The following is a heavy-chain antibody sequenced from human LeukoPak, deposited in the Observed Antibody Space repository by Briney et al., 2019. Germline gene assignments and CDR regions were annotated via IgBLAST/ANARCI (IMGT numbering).Heavy chain of an antibody. CDR1: GGSVSSTVYY. D-gene: IGHD3-3*01. V-gene: IGHV4-39*07. Sequence: SETLSLTCSVSGGSVSSTVYYWGWIRQPPGKGLEWIGSIYYSETGTTYYKPSLKNRVTISVDTSKNQFSLKLSSVTAADTAVYYCARGRGWSVFQYMDDWGKGTTVTVSS. J-gene: IGHJ6*03. CDR2: IYYSETGTT. CDR3: ARGRGWSVFQYMDD.